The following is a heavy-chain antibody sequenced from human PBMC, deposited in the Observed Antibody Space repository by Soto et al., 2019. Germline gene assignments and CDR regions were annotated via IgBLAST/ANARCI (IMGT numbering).Heavy chain of an antibody. Sequence: SVKVSCKASGGTFSSYAISWVRQAPGQGLEWMGGIIPIFGTANYAQKFQGRVTITADESTSTAYMELSSLRSEDTAVYYCARPKGYYDSSGYSAFDIWGQGTMVTVSS. CDR2: IIPIFGTA. V-gene: IGHV1-69*13. CDR1: GGTFSSYA. D-gene: IGHD3-22*01. CDR3: ARPKGYYDSSGYSAFDI. J-gene: IGHJ3*02.